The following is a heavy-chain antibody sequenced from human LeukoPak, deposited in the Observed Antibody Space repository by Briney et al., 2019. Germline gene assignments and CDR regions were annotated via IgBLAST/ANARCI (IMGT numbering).Heavy chain of an antibody. Sequence: PSETLSLTCTVSGGSISSYYWSWIRRPPGKGLEWIGYIYYSGSTNYNPSLKSRVTISVDTSKNQFSLKLSSVTAADTAVYYCARVSRTGLLGYWGRGTLVTVSS. CDR2: IYYSGST. J-gene: IGHJ4*02. CDR1: GGSISSYY. CDR3: ARVSRTGLLGY. D-gene: IGHD7-27*01. V-gene: IGHV4-59*01.